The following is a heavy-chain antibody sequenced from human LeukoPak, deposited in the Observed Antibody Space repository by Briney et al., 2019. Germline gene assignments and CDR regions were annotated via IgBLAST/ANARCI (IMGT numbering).Heavy chain of an antibody. V-gene: IGHV1-69*13. D-gene: IGHD3-22*01. CDR1: GGTFSSYA. J-gene: IGHJ5*02. Sequence: ASVKVSCKASGGTFSSYAISWVRQAPGQGLEWMGGIIPIFGTANYAQKFQGRVTITADESTSTAYMELSSLRSEDTAVYYCARTPPLYYYDSSGYSESWGQGTLVTVSS. CDR2: IIPIFGTA. CDR3: ARTPPLYYYDSSGYSES.